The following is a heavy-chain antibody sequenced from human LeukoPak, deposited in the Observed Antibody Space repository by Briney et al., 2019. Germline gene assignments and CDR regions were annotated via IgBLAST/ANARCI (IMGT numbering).Heavy chain of an antibody. V-gene: IGHV3-48*04. CDR3: ASLTAAAPYYYYYMDV. CDR2: ISSSGSTI. Sequence: PGGSLRLSCAASGFTFSSYSMNWVRQAPGKGLEWVSYISSSGSTIYYADSVKGRFTISRDNAKNSLYLQMNSLRAEDTAVYYCASLTAAAPYYYYYMDVWGKGTTVTVSS. CDR1: GFTFSSYS. J-gene: IGHJ6*03. D-gene: IGHD6-13*01.